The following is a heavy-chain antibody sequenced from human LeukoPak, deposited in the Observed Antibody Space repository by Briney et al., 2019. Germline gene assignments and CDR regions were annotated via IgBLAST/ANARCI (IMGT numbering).Heavy chain of an antibody. Sequence: PGGSLRLSCAASGFTFSGSAMHWVRQASGKGLEWVGRIRSKANSYATAYPASVKGRFTISRDDSKNTAYLQMNSLKTEDTAVYYCTSVKGYYDFWSGYSEYYGMDVWGQGTTVTVSS. CDR1: GFTFSGSA. CDR3: TSVKGYYDFWSGYSEYYGMDV. V-gene: IGHV3-73*01. D-gene: IGHD3-3*01. CDR2: IRSKANSYAT. J-gene: IGHJ6*02.